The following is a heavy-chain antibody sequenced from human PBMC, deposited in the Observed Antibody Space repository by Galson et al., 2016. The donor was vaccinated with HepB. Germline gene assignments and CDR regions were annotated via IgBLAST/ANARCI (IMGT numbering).Heavy chain of an antibody. J-gene: IGHJ5*02. D-gene: IGHD3-22*01. CDR3: AKGVSGYHSPFKGWFDP. CDR1: GFTFDGYT. CDR2: ISCDGSNK. Sequence: SLRLSCAASGFTFDGYTMHWLRQAPGKGLEWVALISCDGSNKFYSETVRGRFTISRDNTKNSLYLQMSRLRSEDTAVYHCAKGVSGYHSPFKGWFDPWGPGTLVTVSS. V-gene: IGHV3-43*01.